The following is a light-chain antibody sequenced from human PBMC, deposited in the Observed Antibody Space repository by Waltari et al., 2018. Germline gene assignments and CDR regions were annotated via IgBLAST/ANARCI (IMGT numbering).Light chain of an antibody. J-gene: IGLJ3*02. Sequence: QSVLTQPPSASGTPGQRVTISCSGTSSNLGNNVVNWYQQVPGKAPKLLIYRNDLRPSGSPDRFSASQSGTSASLAISGLQSEDEAEYYCASWDDSLNGHWVFGGGTKVTVL. CDR2: RND. V-gene: IGLV1-44*01. CDR3: ASWDDSLNGHWV. CDR1: SSNLGNNV.